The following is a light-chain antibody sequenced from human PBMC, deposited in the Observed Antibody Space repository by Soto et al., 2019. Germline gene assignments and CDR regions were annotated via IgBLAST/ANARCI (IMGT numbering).Light chain of an antibody. J-gene: IGKJ1*01. CDR3: QQSYNTPWT. CDR1: QSISNY. Sequence: DLQMTQSPSSLSASVGDRVTITCRASQSISNYLSWYQQIPGKAPKLLIYAASTLRSGVSSRFSGSGSGTDFTLTISRLQPEDFATYYCQQSYNTPWTFGQGTKVEIK. V-gene: IGKV1-39*01. CDR2: AAS.